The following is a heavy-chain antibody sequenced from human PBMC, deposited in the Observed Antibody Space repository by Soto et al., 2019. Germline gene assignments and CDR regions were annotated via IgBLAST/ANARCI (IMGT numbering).Heavy chain of an antibody. J-gene: IGHJ4*02. Sequence: PGGSRRLSCSAYGFTFSSYAMHWVRQAPGKGLEYVSSISTNGGSTHYADSVKGRFTISRDNSKNTLYLQMNSLRAEDTAVYYCAKDWEMANPYYFDYWGQGT. CDR3: AKDWEMANPYYFDY. D-gene: IGHD1-26*01. V-gene: IGHV3-64*04. CDR2: ISTNGGST. CDR1: GFTFSSYA.